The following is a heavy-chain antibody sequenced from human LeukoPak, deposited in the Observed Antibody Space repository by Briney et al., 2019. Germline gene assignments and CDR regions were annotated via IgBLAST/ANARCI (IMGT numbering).Heavy chain of an antibody. CDR3: ARGLGTVAGSADFDY. CDR1: GFTFTSSA. J-gene: IGHJ4*02. Sequence: ASVKVSCKASGFTFTSSAMQWVRQARGQRLEWIGWIVVGSGNTNYAQKFQERVTITRDMSTSTAYMELSSLRSEDTAVYYCARGLGTVAGSADFDYWGQGTLVTVSS. D-gene: IGHD6-19*01. V-gene: IGHV1-58*02. CDR2: IVVGSGNT.